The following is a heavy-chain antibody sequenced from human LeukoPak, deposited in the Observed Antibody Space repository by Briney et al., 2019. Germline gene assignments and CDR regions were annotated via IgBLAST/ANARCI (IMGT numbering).Heavy chain of an antibody. CDR3: AKDIGGGYSGYDYAFDP. J-gene: IGHJ5*02. Sequence: PGRSLRLSCAASGLTFDDYAMHWVRQAPGKGLERVSGISWNSGSIGYADSVKGRFTTSRDNAKNSLYLQMNSLRAEDTALYYCAKDIGGGYSGYDYAFDPWGQGTLVTVSS. D-gene: IGHD5-12*01. V-gene: IGHV3-9*01. CDR1: GLTFDDYA. CDR2: ISWNSGSI.